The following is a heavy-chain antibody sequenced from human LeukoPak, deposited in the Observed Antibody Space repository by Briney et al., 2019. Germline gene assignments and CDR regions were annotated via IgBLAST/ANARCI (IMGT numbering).Heavy chain of an antibody. CDR2: IRYDGSNK. Sequence: GGSLRLSCAASGFTFSSYGMHWVRQAPGKGLEWVAFIRYDGSNKYYADSVKGRFTISRDNSKNTLYLQMNSLRAEDTAVYYCAHTPQGSIAARGDFDPWGQGTLVTVSS. J-gene: IGHJ5*02. CDR3: AHTPQGSIAARGDFDP. V-gene: IGHV3-30*02. D-gene: IGHD6-6*01. CDR1: GFTFSSYG.